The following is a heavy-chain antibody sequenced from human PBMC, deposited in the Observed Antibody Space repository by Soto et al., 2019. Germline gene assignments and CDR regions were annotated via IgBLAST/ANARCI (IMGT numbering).Heavy chain of an antibody. CDR3: ARDPTEVDYGGNSAYYYYYGMDV. Sequence: ASVKVSCKASGYTFTSYYMHWVRQAPGQGLEWMGIINPSGGSTSYAQKFQGRVTMTRDTSTSTVYMELSSLRSEDTAVYYCARDPTEVDYGGNSAYYYYYGMDVWGQGTTVTVSS. CDR2: INPSGGST. CDR1: GYTFTSYY. D-gene: IGHD4-17*01. J-gene: IGHJ6*02. V-gene: IGHV1-46*01.